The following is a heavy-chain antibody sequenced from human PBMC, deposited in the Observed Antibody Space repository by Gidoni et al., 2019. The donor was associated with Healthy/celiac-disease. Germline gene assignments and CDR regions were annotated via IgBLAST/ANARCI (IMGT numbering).Heavy chain of an antibody. CDR1: GGSISSGSYY. J-gene: IGHJ6*02. V-gene: IGHV4-61*02. D-gene: IGHD6-13*01. Sequence: QVQLQASGPGLVKPSQTLSLTCTVSGGSISSGSYYWSWIRQPAGKGLEWIGRIYTSGSTNYNPSLKSRVTISVDTSKNQFYLKLSSVNAADTAVYYCARGGIAAAGTGEGMDVWGQGTTVTVSS. CDR3: ARGGIAAAGTGEGMDV. CDR2: IYTSGST.